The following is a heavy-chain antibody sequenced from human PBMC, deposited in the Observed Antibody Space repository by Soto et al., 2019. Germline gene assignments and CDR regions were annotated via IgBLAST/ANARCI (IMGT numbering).Heavy chain of an antibody. D-gene: IGHD3-22*01. CDR3: ASPIYDSSGYYPYYYYYGMDV. J-gene: IGHJ6*02. CDR1: GYSFTSYW. Sequence: GESLKISCKGPGYSFTSYWISWVRQMPGKGLEWMGRIDPSDSYTNYSPSFQGHVTISADKSISTAYLQWGSLKASDTAMYYCASPIYDSSGYYPYYYYYGMDVWGQGTTVTVS. V-gene: IGHV5-10-1*01. CDR2: IDPSDSYT.